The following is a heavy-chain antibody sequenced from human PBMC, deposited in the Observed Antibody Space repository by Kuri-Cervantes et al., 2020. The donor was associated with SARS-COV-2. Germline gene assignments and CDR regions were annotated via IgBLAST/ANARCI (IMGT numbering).Heavy chain of an antibody. D-gene: IGHD2-2*01. CDR1: GFTFSSYA. V-gene: IGHV3-23*01. Sequence: GESLKISCAASGFTFSSYAMSWVRQAPGKGLEWVSAISGSGGSTYYADAVKGRFTISRDNFKNALYLQMNSLSGEDTAVYYCAKGDYCSSTSCYSYYYYYGMDVWGQGTTVTVSS. J-gene: IGHJ6*02. CDR3: AKGDYCSSTSCYSYYYYYGMDV. CDR2: ISGSGGST.